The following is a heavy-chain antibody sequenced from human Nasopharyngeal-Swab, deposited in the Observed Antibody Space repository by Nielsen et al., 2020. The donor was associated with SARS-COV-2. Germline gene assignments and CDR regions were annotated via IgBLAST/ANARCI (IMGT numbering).Heavy chain of an antibody. J-gene: IGHJ4*02. D-gene: IGHD2-2*01. CDR3: ARGYAAMGFFDY. CDR1: GFTFGTYW. CDR2: INSDGSST. Sequence: GESLKISCAASGFTFGTYWMHWVRQAPGKGLEWVSRINSDGSSTGDADSVKGRFTVSRDNAKNTLYLQMNSLRAEDTAVYYCARGYAAMGFFDYWGQGTLVNVSS. V-gene: IGHV3-74*01.